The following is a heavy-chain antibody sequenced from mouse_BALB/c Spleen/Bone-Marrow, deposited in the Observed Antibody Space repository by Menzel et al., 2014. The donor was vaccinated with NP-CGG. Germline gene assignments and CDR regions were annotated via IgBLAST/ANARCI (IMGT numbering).Heavy chain of an antibody. V-gene: IGHV5-9-2*01. CDR1: GFTFSNYG. CDR3: ARHAYYDQTEVSFVY. J-gene: IGHJ3*01. Sequence: EVQLVESGGGLVKSGGSLKLSCAASGFTFSNYGMSWVRQTPEKRLEWVATISGGGSYTFYSDSVKGRFTISRDNAKNNLYLQLSSLRSGDTALYYCARHAYYDQTEVSFVYWGQGTLVTVSA. D-gene: IGHD2-4*01. CDR2: ISGGGSYT.